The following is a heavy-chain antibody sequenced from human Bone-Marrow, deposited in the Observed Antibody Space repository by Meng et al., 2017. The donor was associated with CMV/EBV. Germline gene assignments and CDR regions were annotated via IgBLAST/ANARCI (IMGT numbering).Heavy chain of an antibody. V-gene: IGHV3-30*02. Sequence: GESLKISCAASGFTFSSYSMNWVRQAPGKGLEWVAFIRYDGSNKYYADSVKGRFTISRDNSKNTLYLQMNSLRAEDTAVYYCARARNMAVDYWGQGTRVTGSS. CDR3: ARARNMAVDY. D-gene: IGHD2/OR15-2a*01. CDR2: IRYDGSNK. CDR1: GFTFSSYS. J-gene: IGHJ4*02.